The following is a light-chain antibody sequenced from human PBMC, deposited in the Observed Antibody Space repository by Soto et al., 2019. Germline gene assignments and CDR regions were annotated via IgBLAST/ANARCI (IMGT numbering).Light chain of an antibody. V-gene: IGKV3-20*01. Sequence: EIVLTQSPGTLSLSPGERVTLPCRASQSVGNNYLGWYQQKPGQAPRLLIFNASRRPTGISDRFSGSGSGTDFTLTISRLEPEDFAVYYCHQYAYSPQSFGQGTRLEIK. J-gene: IGKJ5*01. CDR1: QSVGNNY. CDR3: HQYAYSPQS. CDR2: NAS.